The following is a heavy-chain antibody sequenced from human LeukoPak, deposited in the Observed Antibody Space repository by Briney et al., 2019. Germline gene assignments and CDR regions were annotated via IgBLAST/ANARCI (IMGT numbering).Heavy chain of an antibody. Sequence: PGGPWRLSGAASGFLFRNPGMSGAGRAPGRGREWVGRFKSKPDGGTTDYAAPVKGRFIISRDDSKNTLYLQMNSLKTEDTAVYYCTTDGCSGYEGLYDYWGQGTLVTVSS. CDR1: GFLFRNPG. J-gene: IGHJ4*02. D-gene: IGHD5-12*01. CDR3: TTDGCSGYEGLYDY. V-gene: IGHV3-15*01. CDR2: FKSKPDGGTT.